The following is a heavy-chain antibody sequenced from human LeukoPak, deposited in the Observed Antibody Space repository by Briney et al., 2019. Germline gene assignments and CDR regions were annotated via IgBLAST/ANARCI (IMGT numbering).Heavy chain of an antibody. D-gene: IGHD2-2*01. CDR3: ARHGAKYLEYCSSTSCYGLDY. J-gene: IGHJ4*02. CDR2: IYYSGST. V-gene: IGHV4-39*01. Sequence: SETLSLTCTVSGGSISSSSYYWGWIRQPPGKGLEWIGSIYYSGSTYYNPSLKSRVTISVDTSKNQFSLKLSSVTAADTAVYYCARHGAKYLEYCSSTSCYGLDYWGQGALVTVSS. CDR1: GGSISSSSYY.